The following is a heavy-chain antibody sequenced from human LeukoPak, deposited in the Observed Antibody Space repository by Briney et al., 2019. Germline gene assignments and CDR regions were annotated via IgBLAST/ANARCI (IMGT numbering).Heavy chain of an antibody. V-gene: IGHV3-33*06. D-gene: IGHD3-9*01. CDR2: IWYDGSNK. Sequence: SGGSLRLSCAASGFTFSSYGMHWVRQAPGKGLEWVAVIWYDGSNKYYADSVKGRFTISRDNSKNTLYLQMNSLRAEDTAVYYCAKDPGLRYFDWLLRDWGQGTLVTVSS. CDR3: AKDPGLRYFDWLLRD. J-gene: IGHJ4*02. CDR1: GFTFSSYG.